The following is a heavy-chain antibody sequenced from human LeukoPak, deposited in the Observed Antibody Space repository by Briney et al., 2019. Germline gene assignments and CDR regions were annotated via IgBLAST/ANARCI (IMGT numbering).Heavy chain of an antibody. J-gene: IGHJ4*02. CDR3: AGDSSGYHAKFDY. D-gene: IGHD3-22*01. CDR1: GGSISSGSYY. CDR2: IYTSGST. V-gene: IGHV4-61*02. Sequence: PSETLSLTGTVSGGSISSGSYYGSWIRQPAGKGLEWIGRIYTSGSTTYNPSLKSRLTIPVDPSKNPSSLKLSSVTAADTAVYYCAGDSSGYHAKFDYWGQGTLVTVSS.